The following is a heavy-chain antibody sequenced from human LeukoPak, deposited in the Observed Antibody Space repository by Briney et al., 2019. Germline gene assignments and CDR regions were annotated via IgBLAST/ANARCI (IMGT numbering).Heavy chain of an antibody. CDR2: ISGSGGST. V-gene: IGHV3-23*01. CDR1: GFTFSSYA. J-gene: IGHJ4*02. D-gene: IGHD2-2*01. CDR3: ATESRYCNSATCYFHY. Sequence: GGSLRLSCAASGFTFSSYAMSWVRQAPGKGLEWVSAISGSGGSTYYADSVKGRFTISRDNSKNMLYLQMNSLRAEDTAVYYCATESRYCNSATCYFHYWGQGTLVTVSS.